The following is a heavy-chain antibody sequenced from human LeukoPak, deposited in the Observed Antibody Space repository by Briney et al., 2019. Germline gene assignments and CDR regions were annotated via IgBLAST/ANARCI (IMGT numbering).Heavy chain of an antibody. CDR3: AKDISDSSGFHDAFDI. D-gene: IGHD3-22*01. V-gene: IGHV3-9*01. CDR1: GFTFDDYA. Sequence: GGSLRLSCAASGFTFDDYAMHWVRQAPGKGLEWVSGISWNSGSIGYADSVKGRFTISRDNAKNSLYLQINGLRAEDTALYYCAKDISDSSGFHDAFDIWGQGTMVTVSS. CDR2: ISWNSGSI. J-gene: IGHJ3*02.